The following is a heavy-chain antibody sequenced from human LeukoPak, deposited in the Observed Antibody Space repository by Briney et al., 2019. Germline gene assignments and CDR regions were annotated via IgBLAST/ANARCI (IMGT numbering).Heavy chain of an antibody. CDR3: ARESGRIYDSSGYSYFDY. Sequence: QPGRSLRLSCAASGFTFSSYAMHGVRQAPGKGLEWVAVISYDGSNKYYADSVKGRFTISRDNSKNTLYLQMNSLRAEDTAVYYCARESGRIYDSSGYSYFDYWGQGTLVTVSS. V-gene: IGHV3-30-3*01. CDR2: ISYDGSNK. D-gene: IGHD3-22*01. J-gene: IGHJ4*02. CDR1: GFTFSSYA.